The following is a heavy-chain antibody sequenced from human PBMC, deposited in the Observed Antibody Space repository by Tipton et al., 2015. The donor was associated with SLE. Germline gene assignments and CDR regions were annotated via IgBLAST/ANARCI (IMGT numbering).Heavy chain of an antibody. J-gene: IGHJ6*02. D-gene: IGHD3-10*01. CDR3: AGGARLTLVPGIVNYGLDV. Sequence: TLSLTCSVSGGSVSNYTYYWGWIRQPPGKGLVWIACLYYTGNSSYNPSLKSRVIISVDTSKNQFSLKVDSVTAAGSAVYYCAGGARLTLVPGIVNYGLDVWGQGTTVTVSS. CDR2: LYYTGNS. V-gene: IGHV4-39*07. CDR1: GGSVSNYTYY.